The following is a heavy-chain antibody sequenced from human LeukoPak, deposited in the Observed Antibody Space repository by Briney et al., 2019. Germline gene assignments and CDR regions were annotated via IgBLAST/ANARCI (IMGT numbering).Heavy chain of an antibody. V-gene: IGHV3-21*01. J-gene: IGHJ4*02. Sequence: GGSLRLSCAASGFTFSSYEMNWVRQAPGKGLEWVSSISSSSSYIYYADSLKGRFTISRDNAKNSLYLQMHSLRADDTAVYYCARDSTGSYFRLGYWGQGTLVTVSS. CDR1: GFTFSSYE. D-gene: IGHD1-26*01. CDR2: ISSSSSYI. CDR3: ARDSTGSYFRLGY.